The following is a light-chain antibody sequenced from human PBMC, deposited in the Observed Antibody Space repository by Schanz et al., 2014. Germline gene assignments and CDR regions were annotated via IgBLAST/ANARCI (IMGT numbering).Light chain of an antibody. V-gene: IGKV3-20*01. Sequence: EIVLTQSPGTLSLSPGERATLSCRASQSLSSNHLAWYQQKPGQAPRLLIYGASNRASGIPDRFSGSGSGTDFTLTITRLETEDFAVYYCQQYGTPPRTFGQGTKVEIK. J-gene: IGKJ1*01. CDR3: QQYGTPPRT. CDR1: QSLSSNH. CDR2: GAS.